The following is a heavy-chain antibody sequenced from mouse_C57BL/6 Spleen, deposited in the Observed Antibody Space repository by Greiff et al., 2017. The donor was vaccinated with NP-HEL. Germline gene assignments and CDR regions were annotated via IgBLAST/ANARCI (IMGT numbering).Heavy chain of an antibody. CDR2: IDPSDSET. Sequence: VQLQQPGAELVRPGSSVKLSCKASGYTFTSYWMHWVKQRPIQGLEWIGNIDPSDSETRYNQKFKDKATLTVDKSSSTAYMQLSSLTSEDSAVYYCARSRDWGYFDYWGQGTTLTVSS. CDR1: GYTFTSYW. J-gene: IGHJ2*01. V-gene: IGHV1-52*01. CDR3: ARSRDWGYFDY.